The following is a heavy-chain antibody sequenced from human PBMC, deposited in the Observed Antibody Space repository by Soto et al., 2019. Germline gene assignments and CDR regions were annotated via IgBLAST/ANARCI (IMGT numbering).Heavy chain of an antibody. D-gene: IGHD3-22*01. Sequence: SETLSLTCTVSGGSISSYYWSWIRQPPGKGLEWIGYIYYSGSTNYNPSLKSRVTISVDTSKNQFSLKLSSVTAADTAVYYCARRFSYYYDSSGYYYGGYFDYWGQGTLVTVSS. CDR3: ARRFSYYYDSSGYYYGGYFDY. J-gene: IGHJ4*02. V-gene: IGHV4-59*01. CDR1: GGSISSYY. CDR2: IYYSGST.